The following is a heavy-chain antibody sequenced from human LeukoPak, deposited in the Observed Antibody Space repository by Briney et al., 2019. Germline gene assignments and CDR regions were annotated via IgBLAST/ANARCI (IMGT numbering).Heavy chain of an antibody. V-gene: IGHV3-11*04. CDR2: ISSSSNTA. CDR1: GFTFSDYY. D-gene: IGHD1-26*01. Sequence: GGSLRLSCVASGFTFSDYYMTWVRQAPGKGLEWVSYISSSSNTAYYADSVKGRLAVSRDNAKNSLYLQMNTLRAEDTAVYYCARRAMGATSFDYWGQGTLVTVSS. J-gene: IGHJ4*02. CDR3: ARRAMGATSFDY.